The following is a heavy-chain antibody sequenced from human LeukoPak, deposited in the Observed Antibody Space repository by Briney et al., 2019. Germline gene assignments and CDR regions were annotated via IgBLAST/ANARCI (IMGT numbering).Heavy chain of an antibody. J-gene: IGHJ4*02. CDR3: AKDMGSRHDYGDELQGFVDY. D-gene: IGHD4-17*01. V-gene: IGHV3-33*06. Sequence: GRSLRLSCAASGFTFSSYGMHWVRQAPGKGLEWVAVIWYDGGNKYYADSVKGRFTISRDNSKNTLYLQMNSLRAEDTAVYYCAKDMGSRHDYGDELQGFVDYWGQGTLVTVSS. CDR2: IWYDGGNK. CDR1: GFTFSSYG.